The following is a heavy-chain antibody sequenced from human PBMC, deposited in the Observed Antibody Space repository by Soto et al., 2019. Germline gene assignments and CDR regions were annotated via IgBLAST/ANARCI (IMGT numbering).Heavy chain of an antibody. CDR3: ARDRASSSWSLLSDAFDI. V-gene: IGHV1-46*01. CDR2: INPSGGST. D-gene: IGHD6-13*01. J-gene: IGHJ3*02. Sequence: ASVKVSCKASGYTFTSYYMHWVRQAPGQGLEWMGIINPSGGSTSYAQKFQGRVTMTRDTSTSTVYMELSSLRSEDMAVYYCARDRASSSWSLLSDAFDIWGQGTMVTVSS. CDR1: GYTFTSYY.